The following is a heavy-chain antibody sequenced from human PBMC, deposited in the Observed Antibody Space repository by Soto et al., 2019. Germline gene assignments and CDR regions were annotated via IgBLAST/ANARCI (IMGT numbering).Heavy chain of an antibody. V-gene: IGHV4-61*08. D-gene: IGHD1-1*01. Sequence: SETLSLSCAVSGDSVSSSDFYWTWIRQPPGKPLEWIGYVYSTGTTNYSPSLKSRVDMSVDTSENKLSLQVRSVTAEDAAVYLCERARKLVPPKDGTSAYSYALEAWRHGPTV. CDR3: ERARKLVPPKDGTSAYSYALEA. CDR2: VYSTGTT. CDR1: GDSVSSSDFY. J-gene: IGHJ6*02.